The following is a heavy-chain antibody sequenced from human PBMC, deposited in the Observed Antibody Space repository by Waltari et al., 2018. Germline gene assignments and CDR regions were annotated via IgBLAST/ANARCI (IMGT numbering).Heavy chain of an antibody. D-gene: IGHD3-10*01. Sequence: EVQLVQSGAEVKKPGATVKISCKASGYTFTDYYMHWVPQAPGRGLEWMGRVDPEDGESVYAERFQDRVTITADTSTATAYMELSGLKSEDTAVYYCATMGGGLDYSPYIDVWGEGTTVTVSS. CDR1: GYTFTDYY. V-gene: IGHV1-69-2*01. J-gene: IGHJ6*03. CDR2: VDPEDGES. CDR3: ATMGGGLDYSPYIDV.